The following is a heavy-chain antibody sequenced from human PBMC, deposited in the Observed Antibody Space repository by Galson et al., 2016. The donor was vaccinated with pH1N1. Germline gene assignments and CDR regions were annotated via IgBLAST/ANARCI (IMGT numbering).Heavy chain of an antibody. CDR3: VRGRVGHSSSRAFET. V-gene: IGHV3-48*04. CDR2: IHSKRRSV. Sequence: SLRLSCAASGFTFSTYNMHWVRQAPGEGLEWLSYIHSKRRSVQYAASVRGRFTISRDNAKNSLYLQMNSLRGEDTGVYYCVRGRVGHSSSRAFETWGRGTSVTVSS. D-gene: IGHD6-6*01. CDR1: GFTFSTYN. J-gene: IGHJ3*02.